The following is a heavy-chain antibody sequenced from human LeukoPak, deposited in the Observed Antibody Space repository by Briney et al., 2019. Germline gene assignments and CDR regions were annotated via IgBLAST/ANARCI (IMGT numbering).Heavy chain of an antibody. CDR1: GYTFTDYY. J-gene: IGHJ5*02. V-gene: IGHV1-2*02. CDR3: ARGLLPMSNWFDP. CDR2: INPNSGST. Sequence: ASVKVSCEASGYTFTDYYIHWVRQAPGQGLEWMGWINPNSGSTKYAQTFQGRVTMTRDMSITTAYMELTRLKSDDTAVYYCARGLLPMSNWFDPWGQGTLVTVSS. D-gene: IGHD2-15*01.